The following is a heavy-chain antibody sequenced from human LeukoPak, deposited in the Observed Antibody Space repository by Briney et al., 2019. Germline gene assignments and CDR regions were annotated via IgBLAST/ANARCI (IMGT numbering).Heavy chain of an antibody. CDR3: ARASGPFDY. J-gene: IGHJ4*02. D-gene: IGHD3-10*01. Sequence: GGSLRLSCAGSGFTFRIYAMNWVRQAPGKGLEWVSYISSNGGNIYYADSVRGRFAISRDNAKSSLYLQMSSLRAEDTAVYYCARASGPFDYWGQGTLVTVSS. CDR2: ISSNGGNI. CDR1: GFTFRIYA. V-gene: IGHV3-48*03.